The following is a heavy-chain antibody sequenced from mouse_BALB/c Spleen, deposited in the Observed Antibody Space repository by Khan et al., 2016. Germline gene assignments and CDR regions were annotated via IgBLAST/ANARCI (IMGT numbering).Heavy chain of an antibody. J-gene: IGHJ4*01. CDR1: GYSITSDYA. CDR3: GRWVRGSVDY. CDR2: IGYSGRT. Sequence: EVQLQESGPGLVKPSQSLSLTCTVTGYSITSDYAWSWTRQFPGNKLEWMGYIGYSGRTNYTPSLKSRISITRDTSRNQFFLQMNSVTTDDAASYCCGRWVRGSVDYWSQGTSITVAS. V-gene: IGHV3-2*02.